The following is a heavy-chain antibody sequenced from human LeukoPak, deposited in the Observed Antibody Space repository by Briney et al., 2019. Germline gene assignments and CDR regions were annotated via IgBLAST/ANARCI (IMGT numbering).Heavy chain of an antibody. Sequence: GGSLRLSCAASGFTFSSYAMSWVRQAPGKGLEWVSAISGSGGRTYYADSVEGRFTISRDNSKNTLYLQVDSLRAEDTAVYYCAKDWELLPYYFDYWGQGTLVTVSS. D-gene: IGHD1-26*01. V-gene: IGHV3-23*01. CDR1: GFTFSSYA. CDR3: AKDWELLPYYFDY. J-gene: IGHJ4*02. CDR2: ISGSGGRT.